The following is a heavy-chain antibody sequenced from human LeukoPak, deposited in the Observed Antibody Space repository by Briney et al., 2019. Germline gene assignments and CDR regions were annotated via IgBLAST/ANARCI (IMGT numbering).Heavy chain of an antibody. CDR3: SSYCSEGTCYGYFHH. V-gene: IGHV3-48*03. D-gene: IGHD2-15*01. CDR1: GFTSTPSE. Sequence: GGSLRLSCAASGFTSTPSELNWVRQAPGKGVEWISYISNTGSLIYYADSVKGRFTISRDNVKNFLYLQMNSLRVEDTGIYYCSSYCSEGTCYGYFHHWGQGTLVSVSS. CDR2: ISNTGSLI. J-gene: IGHJ1*01.